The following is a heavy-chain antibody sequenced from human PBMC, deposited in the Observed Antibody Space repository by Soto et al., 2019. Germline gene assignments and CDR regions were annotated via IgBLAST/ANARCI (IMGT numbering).Heavy chain of an antibody. CDR1: GYTFTSYY. D-gene: IGHD5-12*01. J-gene: IGHJ6*02. CDR2: INPSGGST. V-gene: IGHV1-46*01. Sequence: ASVKVSCKASGYTFTSYYMHWVRQVPGQGLEWMGIINPSGGSTSYAQKFQGRVTMTRDTSTSTVYMELSSLRSEDTAVYYCARTGQYSGYDSVPLEVMAVWGQGPMVTLS. CDR3: ARTGQYSGYDSVPLEVMAV.